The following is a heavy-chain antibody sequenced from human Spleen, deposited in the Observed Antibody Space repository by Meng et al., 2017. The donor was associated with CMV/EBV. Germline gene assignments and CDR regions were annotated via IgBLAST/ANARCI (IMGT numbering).Heavy chain of an antibody. Sequence: SISSNNSYWDWIRQPPGKGLEWIGRIHFSGNTQYDPSLNSRVAISVDASKNQFSLTLTSVTAADTAVYYCARQLAPNWADMTENLDYWGQGILVTVSS. CDR2: IHFSGNT. J-gene: IGHJ4*02. CDR1: SISSNNSY. D-gene: IGHD7-27*01. CDR3: ARQLAPNWADMTENLDY. V-gene: IGHV4-39*01.